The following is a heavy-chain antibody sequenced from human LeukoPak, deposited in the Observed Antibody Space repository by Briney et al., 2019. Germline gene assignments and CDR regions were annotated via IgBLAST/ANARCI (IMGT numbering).Heavy chain of an antibody. V-gene: IGHV1-2*02. Sequence: ASVPVSRKASGYTFTGYYMHWVRQAPGQGLEWMGWINPNSGGANYAQKFQGRVSMTRDTSISTGYMELSSLRSDDTAVYYCAGSADYSNQHNDFWGQGTLVTVSS. D-gene: IGHD4-11*01. J-gene: IGHJ4*01. CDR1: GYTFTGYY. CDR3: AGSADYSNQHNDF. CDR2: INPNSGGA.